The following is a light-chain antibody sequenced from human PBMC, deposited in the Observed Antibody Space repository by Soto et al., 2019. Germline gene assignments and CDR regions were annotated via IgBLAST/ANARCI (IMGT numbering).Light chain of an antibody. CDR2: EVS. V-gene: IGLV2-8*01. CDR1: SSDVGGYNS. CDR3: SSYAVNDNLV. J-gene: IGLJ2*01. Sequence: QPVLTQPPSASGSPGQSVTISCTGTSSDVGGYNSVSWYQQHPGKAPKLMISEVSKRPSGVPDRFSGSKSGNTASLTVSGLQAEDEADYYCSSYAVNDNLVFGGGTKLTVL.